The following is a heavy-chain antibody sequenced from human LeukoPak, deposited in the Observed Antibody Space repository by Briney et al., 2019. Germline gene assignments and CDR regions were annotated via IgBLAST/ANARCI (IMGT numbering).Heavy chain of an antibody. J-gene: IGHJ2*01. CDR1: GGSISSGGYY. V-gene: IGHV4-31*03. Sequence: SETLSLTCTVSGGSISSGGYYWSWIRQHPGKGLEWIGYIYYSGSTYYNPSLKSRVTISVDTSKNQSSLKLSSVTAADTAVYYCATKISYDFWSGYSYGGYFDLWGRGTLVTVSS. CDR2: IYYSGST. D-gene: IGHD3-3*01. CDR3: ATKISYDFWSGYSYGGYFDL.